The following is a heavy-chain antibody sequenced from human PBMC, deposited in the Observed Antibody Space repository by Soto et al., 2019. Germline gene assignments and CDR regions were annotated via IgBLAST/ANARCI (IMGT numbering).Heavy chain of an antibody. Sequence: GGSLRLSCAASRFTFSTYAMSWVRQAPGKGLEWVSTVSASGGSTYYADAVKGRFTISRDNSKNTLFLQMNSLRAEDTAVYYCASRGRYYGVDVWGQGTTVTVSS. V-gene: IGHV3-23*01. J-gene: IGHJ6*02. CDR1: RFTFSTYA. CDR3: ASRGRYYGVDV. D-gene: IGHD2-15*01. CDR2: VSASGGST.